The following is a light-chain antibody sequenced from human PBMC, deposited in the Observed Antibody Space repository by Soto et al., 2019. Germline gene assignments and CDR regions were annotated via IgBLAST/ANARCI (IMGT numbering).Light chain of an antibody. CDR1: SSNIGGTNY. CDR2: SNN. J-gene: IGLJ2*01. Sequence: QSVLTQRPSASGTPGQKVFISCSGGSSNIGGTNYAYWYQQLPGAAPKLLMHSNNLRPSGVPERISGSKFGTAASLAISGLRSEDEAVYYCASWDDRLGAVIFGGGTKVTVL. CDR3: ASWDDRLGAVI. V-gene: IGLV1-47*02.